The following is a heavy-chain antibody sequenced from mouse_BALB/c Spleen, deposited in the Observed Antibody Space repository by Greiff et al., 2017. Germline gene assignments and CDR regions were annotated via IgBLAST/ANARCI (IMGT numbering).Heavy chain of an antibody. CDR1: GFTFSSYA. Sequence: MLVESGGGLVKPGGSLKLSCAASGFTFSSYAMSWVRQTPEKRLEWVASISSGGSTYYPDSVKGRFTISRDNARNILYLQMSSLRSEDTAMYYCARDGPYYGSSDWYFDVWGAGTTVTVSS. CDR3: ARDGPYYGSSDWYFDV. J-gene: IGHJ1*01. V-gene: IGHV5-6-5*01. CDR2: ISSGGST. D-gene: IGHD1-1*01.